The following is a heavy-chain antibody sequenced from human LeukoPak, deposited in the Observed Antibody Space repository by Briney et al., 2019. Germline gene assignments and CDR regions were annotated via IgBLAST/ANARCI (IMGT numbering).Heavy chain of an antibody. J-gene: IGHJ5*02. CDR1: GGSISSSSYY. CDR2: IYYSGST. D-gene: IGHD1-26*01. CDR3: ARLQIDSPWDQITGGNWFDP. Sequence: SETLSLTCTVSGGSISSSSYYWGWIRQPPGKGLEWIGSIYYSGSTYYNPSLKSRVTISVDTSKNQFSLKLSSVTAADTAVYYCARLQIDSPWDQITGGNWFDPWGQGTLVTVSS. V-gene: IGHV4-39*01.